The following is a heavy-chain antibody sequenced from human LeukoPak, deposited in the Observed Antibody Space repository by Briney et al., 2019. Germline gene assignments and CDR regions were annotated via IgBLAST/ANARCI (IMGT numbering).Heavy chain of an antibody. Sequence: SETLSLTCTVSGGSISSGDYYWSWLRQPPGTGLEWIGYIYYSGSTYYNPSLKSRVTISVDTSKNQFSLKLSSVTAADTAVYYCARDPTDYYDSSGYYYHHWGQGTLVTVSS. D-gene: IGHD3-22*01. V-gene: IGHV4-30-4*01. CDR3: ARDPTDYYDSSGYYYHH. CDR1: GGSISSGDYY. J-gene: IGHJ1*01. CDR2: IYYSGST.